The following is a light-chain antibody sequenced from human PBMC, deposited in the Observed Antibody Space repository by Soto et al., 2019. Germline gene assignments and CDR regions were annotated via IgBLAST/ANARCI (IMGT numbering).Light chain of an antibody. CDR2: DVS. V-gene: IGLV2-14*01. CDR3: SSYTSSSTLGV. CDR1: NSDVGGYNY. J-gene: IGLJ1*01. Sequence: QSVLTQPPSASGSPGQSVTISCTGTNSDVGGYNYVSWYQQHPGKAPKLMIYDVSNRPSGVSNRFSGSKSGNTASLTISGLQAEDEADYYCSSYTSSSTLGVFGTGTKVTVL.